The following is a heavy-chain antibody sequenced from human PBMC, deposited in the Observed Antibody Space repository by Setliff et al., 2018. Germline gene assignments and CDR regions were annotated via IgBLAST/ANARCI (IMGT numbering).Heavy chain of an antibody. Sequence: GGSLRLSCAASGFTFSSYGTHWVRQAPGKGLEWVAVIWYDGTNKYYADSVKGRFTISRDNSKNTLYLQMNSLRAEDTAVYYCASYCSSTSCPFDYWGQGTLVTVSS. CDR3: ASYCSSTSCPFDY. CDR2: IWYDGTNK. J-gene: IGHJ4*02. D-gene: IGHD2-2*01. CDR1: GFTFSSYG. V-gene: IGHV3-33*01.